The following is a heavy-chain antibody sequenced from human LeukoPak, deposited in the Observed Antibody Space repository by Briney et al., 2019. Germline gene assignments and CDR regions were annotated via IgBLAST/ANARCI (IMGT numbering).Heavy chain of an antibody. D-gene: IGHD3-16*01. Sequence: ASVKVSCKASGYTFTSYGISWVRQAPGQGLEWMGWISAYNGNTNYAQKLQGRVTMTTDTSTSTAYMELRSLRSDDTAVYYCARLAVGDGDYYGMDVWGQGTTVTVSS. CDR2: ISAYNGNT. CDR3: ARLAVGDGDYYGMDV. V-gene: IGHV1-18*01. J-gene: IGHJ6*02. CDR1: GYTFTSYG.